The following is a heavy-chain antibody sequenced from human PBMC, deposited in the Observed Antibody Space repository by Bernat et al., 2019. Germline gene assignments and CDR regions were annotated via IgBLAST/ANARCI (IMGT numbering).Heavy chain of an antibody. J-gene: IGHJ4*02. CDR3: ARELELGSESSDY. CDR2: IKQDGSKK. CDR1: GFTFSSYW. D-gene: IGHD3-10*01. V-gene: IGHV3-7*01. Sequence: EVQLVESGGGLVQPGGSLRLSCAASGFTFSSYWMSWVRQAPGKGLEWVAVIKQDGSKKYYMDSVKGRFTISRDNANNALYLQMNSLRGDDTAVYYCARELELGSESSDYWGQGTLVTVSS.